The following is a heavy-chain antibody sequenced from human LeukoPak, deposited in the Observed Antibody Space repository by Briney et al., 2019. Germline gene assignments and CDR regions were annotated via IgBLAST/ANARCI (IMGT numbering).Heavy chain of an antibody. V-gene: IGHV3-48*03. CDR3: SRGFRSSWYDY. CDR2: ISSSGYTI. Sequence: GGSLRLSCAASGFTFSSYEMNWVRQAPGKGLEWVSYISSSGYTIYYADSVKGRFNISRGNAKNSLYLQMNSLRAEDTATYYCSRGFRSSWYDYWGQGTLVTVSS. J-gene: IGHJ4*02. CDR1: GFTFSSYE. D-gene: IGHD6-13*01.